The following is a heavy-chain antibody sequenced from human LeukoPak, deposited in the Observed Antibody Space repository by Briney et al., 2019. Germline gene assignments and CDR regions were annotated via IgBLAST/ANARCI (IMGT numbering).Heavy chain of an antibody. Sequence: GESLKISFKGSGYRFTSYWIGWVRPMAGKGLEWMGMIYPGDSDTTYSPSFQGQVTISADKSISTAYLQWSSLKASDTAMYYCARHPTYYYGSGSYFIDYWGQGTLVTVSS. CDR1: GYRFTSYW. CDR3: ARHPTYYYGSGSYFIDY. J-gene: IGHJ4*02. V-gene: IGHV5-51*01. CDR2: IYPGDSDT. D-gene: IGHD3-10*01.